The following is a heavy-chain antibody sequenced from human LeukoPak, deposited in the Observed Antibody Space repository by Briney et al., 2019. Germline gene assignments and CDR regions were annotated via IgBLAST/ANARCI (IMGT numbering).Heavy chain of an antibody. CDR2: IYYSGST. V-gene: IGHV4-59*01. CDR1: GGSISSYY. D-gene: IGHD2-2*01. Sequence: PSETLSLTCTVSGGSISSYYWSWIRQPPGKGLEWIGYIYYSGSTNYNPSLKSRVTISVDTSKNQFSLKLSSVTAADTAVYYCARRCSSTSCSVYYYGMDVWGQGTTVTVSS. J-gene: IGHJ6*02. CDR3: ARRCSSTSCSVYYYGMDV.